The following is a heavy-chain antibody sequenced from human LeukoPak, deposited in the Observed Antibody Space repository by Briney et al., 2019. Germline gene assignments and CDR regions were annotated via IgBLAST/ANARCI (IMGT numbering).Heavy chain of an antibody. CDR1: GFTFSSYW. CDR3: AKDLRGFLEWLGSSATVFDY. V-gene: IGHV3-7*01. D-gene: IGHD3-3*01. J-gene: IGHJ4*02. Sequence: PGGSLRLSCAASGFTFSSYWMSWVRQAPGKGLEWVANIKQDGREKYYVDSVKGRFTISRDNAKNSLYLQMNSLRAEDTAVYYCAKDLRGFLEWLGSSATVFDYWGQGTLVTVSS. CDR2: IKQDGREK.